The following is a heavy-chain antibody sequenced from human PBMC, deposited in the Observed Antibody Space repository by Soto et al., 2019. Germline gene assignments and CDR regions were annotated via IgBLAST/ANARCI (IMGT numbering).Heavy chain of an antibody. CDR1: GFTFNTYW. D-gene: IGHD3-22*01. Sequence: PGGSLRLSCAASGFTFNTYWMSWVRQAPGKGLEWVANIKSDGSEKWYVDSVKGRFTISRDNAKNSLYLQMNSLRAEDTAVYFCARGDYYDTSGPFSDAFDIWGQGTMVTVSS. CDR2: IKSDGSEK. CDR3: ARGDYYDTSGPFSDAFDI. V-gene: IGHV3-7*04. J-gene: IGHJ3*02.